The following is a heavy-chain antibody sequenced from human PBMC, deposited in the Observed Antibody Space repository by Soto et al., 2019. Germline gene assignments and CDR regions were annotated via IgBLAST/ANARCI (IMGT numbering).Heavy chain of an antibody. CDR1: GGSISSSSYY. J-gene: IGHJ4*02. V-gene: IGHV4-39*01. CDR2: IYYSGST. Sequence: SETLSLTCTVSGGSISSSSYYWGWIRQPPGKGLEWIGSIYYSGSTYYNPSLKSRVTISVDTSKNQFSLKLSSVTAADTAVYYCARSGRSSSTFDYWGQGTLVTVSS. CDR3: ARSGRSSSTFDY. D-gene: IGHD6-6*01.